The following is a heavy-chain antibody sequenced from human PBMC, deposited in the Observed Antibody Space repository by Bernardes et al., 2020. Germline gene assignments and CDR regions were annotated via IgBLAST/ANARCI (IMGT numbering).Heavy chain of an antibody. J-gene: IGHJ6*03. CDR2: LTGSGSSA. Sequence: GWSLRLSCAASGFTFRSHAMSWVRQAPGKGLEWVSTLTGSGSSAYYADSVKGRFTVSRDNSKNTLYLQMNSLRAEDAAVYYCAKDRSKTYSSEMEYYYYMDVWGKGTTVTVSS. CDR1: GFTFRSHA. D-gene: IGHD1-26*01. CDR3: AKDRSKTYSSEMEYYYYMDV. V-gene: IGHV3-23*01.